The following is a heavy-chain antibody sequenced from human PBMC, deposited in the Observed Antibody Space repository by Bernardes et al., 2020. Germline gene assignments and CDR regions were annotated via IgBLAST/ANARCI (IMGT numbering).Heavy chain of an antibody. V-gene: IGHV4-31*03. Sequence: SETLSLTCTVSGGSINSGGNYWTWIRQHPGKGLEWIGYIYYSGLTYYNPSLKSRVTISVDRSKNQFSLNLSSVTAADTAVYYCARHGGSYYFDSWGQGTLVTVSS. D-gene: IGHD1-26*01. CDR1: GGSINSGGNY. CDR2: IYYSGLT. J-gene: IGHJ4*02. CDR3: ARHGGSYYFDS.